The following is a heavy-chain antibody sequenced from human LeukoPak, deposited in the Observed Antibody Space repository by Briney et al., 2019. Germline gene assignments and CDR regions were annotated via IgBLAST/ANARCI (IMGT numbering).Heavy chain of an antibody. CDR2: ISAYNGNT. CDR1: GYTFTSFA. V-gene: IGHV1-18*01. CDR3: ARGGESGWYGLFDY. Sequence: ASVKVSCKASGYTFTSFAINWVRQAPGQGLEWMGRISAYNGNTNYAQKFQGRVTMTTDTSTSTAYVELRSLRSDDTAVYYCARGGESGWYGLFDYWGKGALVTVSS. J-gene: IGHJ4*02. D-gene: IGHD6-19*01.